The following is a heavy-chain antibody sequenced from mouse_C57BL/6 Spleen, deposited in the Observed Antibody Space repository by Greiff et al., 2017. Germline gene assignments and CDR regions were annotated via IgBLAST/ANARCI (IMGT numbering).Heavy chain of an antibody. CDR2: IYPGDGDT. V-gene: IGHV1-80*01. CDR1: GYAFSSYW. J-gene: IGHJ4*01. CDR3: ARACEVGYAMDY. Sequence: VQLQQSGAELVKPGASVKISCKASGYAFSSYWMNWVKQRPGKGLEWIGQIYPGDGDTNYNGKFKGKATLTADKSSSTAYMQLSSLTSEDSAVYFGARACEVGYAMDYWGQGTSVTVSS.